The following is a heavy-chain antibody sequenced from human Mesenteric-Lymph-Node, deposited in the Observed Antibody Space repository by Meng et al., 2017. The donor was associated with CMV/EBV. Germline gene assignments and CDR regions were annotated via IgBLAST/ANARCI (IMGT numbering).Heavy chain of an antibody. Sequence: QLQLQESGPGLVKPSETLYLTCRVSGGSISSSSYYWGWIRQPPGKGLEWIGSIYYSGSTYYNPSLKSRVTISVDTSKNQFSLKLSSVTAADTAVYYCARDGDYYDSSGYNPFDYWGQGTLVTVSS. CDR2: IYYSGST. CDR1: GGSISSSSYY. D-gene: IGHD3-22*01. V-gene: IGHV4-39*07. J-gene: IGHJ4*02. CDR3: ARDGDYYDSSGYNPFDY.